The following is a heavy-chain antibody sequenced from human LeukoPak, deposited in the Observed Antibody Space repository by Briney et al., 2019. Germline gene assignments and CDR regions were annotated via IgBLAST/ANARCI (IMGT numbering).Heavy chain of an antibody. J-gene: IGHJ3*02. CDR3: ARQRWLQSGDAFDI. CDR2: IIPIFGTA. CDR1: GYTFTSYG. V-gene: IGHV1-69*13. D-gene: IGHD5-24*01. Sequence: SVKVSCKASGYTFTSYGISWVRQAPGQGLEWMGGIIPIFGTANYAQKFQGRVTITADESTSTAYMELSSLRSEDTAVYYCARQRWLQSGDAFDIWGQGTMVTVSS.